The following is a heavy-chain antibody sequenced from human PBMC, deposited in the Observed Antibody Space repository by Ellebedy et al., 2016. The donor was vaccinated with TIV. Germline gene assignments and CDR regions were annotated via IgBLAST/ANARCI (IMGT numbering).Heavy chain of an antibody. D-gene: IGHD4-17*01. J-gene: IGHJ4*02. CDR2: MNPNSGDT. Sequence: AASVKVSCKPSGYTFTSYTIHWVRQASGQGLEWMGWMNPNSGDTGYSLTFQGRVTMTTNRSVSPAYMELLSLDSDDTAMYYCAREGGRGYGEIEDWGQGTLVTVSS. V-gene: IGHV1-8*01. CDR1: GYTFTSYT. CDR3: AREGGRGYGEIED.